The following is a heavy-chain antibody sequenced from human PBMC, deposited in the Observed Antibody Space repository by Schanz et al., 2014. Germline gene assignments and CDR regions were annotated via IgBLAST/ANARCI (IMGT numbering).Heavy chain of an antibody. V-gene: IGHV3-23*04. Sequence: EVLLVDSGGGLVQLGGSLRLSCGASGFTFSAHAMSWVRQAPGKGPEWFSAISGSGRDTYYAASVKGRFTISRDNSKNTLSLQMNSLRAEDTAVYYCATMEGWNRRVGLVDYFDYWGQGTLVTVSS. CDR1: GFTFSAHA. CDR3: ATMEGWNRRVGLVDYFDY. J-gene: IGHJ4*02. D-gene: IGHD1-1*01. CDR2: ISGSGRDT.